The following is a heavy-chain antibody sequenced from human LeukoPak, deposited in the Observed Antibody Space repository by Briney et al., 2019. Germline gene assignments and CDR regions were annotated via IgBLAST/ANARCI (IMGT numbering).Heavy chain of an antibody. CDR2: MNPNSGNT. V-gene: IGHV1-8*03. CDR3: ARDLTLRYSPIGY. Sequence: AASVKVSCKASGYTFTSYDINWVRQATGQGLEWMGWMNPNSGNTGYAQKFQGRVTITRNTSISTAYMELSSLRSEDTAVYYCARDLTLRYSPIGYWGQGTLVTVSS. D-gene: IGHD5-18*01. J-gene: IGHJ4*02. CDR1: GYTFTSYD.